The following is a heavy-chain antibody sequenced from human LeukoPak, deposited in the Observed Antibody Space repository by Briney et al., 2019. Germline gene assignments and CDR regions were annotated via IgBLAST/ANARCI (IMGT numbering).Heavy chain of an antibody. CDR3: ARVPGVYYDRLTGYGSGWFDP. Sequence: PSETLSLTCAVYGGSFSGYYWSWIRQPPGKGLEWIGEINHSGSTNYNPSLKSRVTISVDTSKNQFSLKLSSVTAADTAMYYCARVPGVYYDRLTGYGSGWFDPWGQGTLVTVSS. J-gene: IGHJ5*02. D-gene: IGHD3-9*01. CDR1: GGSFSGYY. V-gene: IGHV4-34*01. CDR2: INHSGST.